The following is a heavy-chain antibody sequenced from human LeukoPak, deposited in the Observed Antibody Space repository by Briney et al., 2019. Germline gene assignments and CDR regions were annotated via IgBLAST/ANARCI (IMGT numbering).Heavy chain of an antibody. D-gene: IGHD1-14*01. CDR3: TRYNNDHFDY. Sequence: GGSLRLSCAGSGFTFGGYGMHWFRQTPGKGLEWVAVTAYDGSRAFYADSVKGRFTISRDNSKNTMSVQMDDLRAEDTAVYYCTRYNNDHFDYWGQGTLVTVSS. CDR2: TAYDGSRA. J-gene: IGHJ4*02. CDR1: GFTFGGYG. V-gene: IGHV3-33*01.